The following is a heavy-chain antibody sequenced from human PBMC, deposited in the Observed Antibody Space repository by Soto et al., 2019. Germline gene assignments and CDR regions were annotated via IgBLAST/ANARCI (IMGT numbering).Heavy chain of an antibody. Sequence: SETLSLTCTVSGGSISSYYWSWIRQPPGKGLEWIGYIYYSGSTNYNPSLKSRVTISVDTSKNQFSLKLSSVTAADTAVYYCGRVEVGARAFDPWGKGTLVTVSS. CDR1: GGSISSYY. J-gene: IGHJ5*02. CDR3: GRVEVGARAFDP. V-gene: IGHV4-59*01. D-gene: IGHD1-26*01. CDR2: IYYSGST.